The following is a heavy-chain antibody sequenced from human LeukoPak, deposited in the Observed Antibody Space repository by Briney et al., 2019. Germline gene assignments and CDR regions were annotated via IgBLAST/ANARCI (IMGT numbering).Heavy chain of an antibody. Sequence: PGGSLRLSCAASGFTFSSYWMHWVRQAPGKGLVWVSRVNSDGSSTSYADSVKGRFTISRDNAKNTLYLQMNSLRAEDTAVYYCARDQAAAGSSYYYYGMDVWGKGTTVTVSS. CDR2: VNSDGSST. V-gene: IGHV3-74*01. CDR1: GFTFSSYW. D-gene: IGHD6-13*01. J-gene: IGHJ6*04. CDR3: ARDQAAAGSSYYYYGMDV.